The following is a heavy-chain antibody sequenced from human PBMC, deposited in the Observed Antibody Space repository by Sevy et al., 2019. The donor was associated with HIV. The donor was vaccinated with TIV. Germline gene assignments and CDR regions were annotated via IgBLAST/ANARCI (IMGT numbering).Heavy chain of an antibody. CDR3: ARGENDDEFFQY. V-gene: IGHV3-30*04. D-gene: IGHD1-26*01. CDR1: GFNFSNFA. Sequence: GGSLRLSCTASGFNFSNFAMHWVRQAPGKGLEWVAVTSYDGSHKYYADSVKGRFTVSRDNSRNILSLEMNSLRRDDTAVYYCARGENDDEFFQYWGQGALVTVSS. CDR2: TSYDGSHK. J-gene: IGHJ1*01.